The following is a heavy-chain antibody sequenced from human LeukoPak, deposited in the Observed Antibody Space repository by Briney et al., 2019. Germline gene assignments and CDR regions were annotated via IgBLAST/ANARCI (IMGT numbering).Heavy chain of an antibody. Sequence: GGSLRLSCAASGFTFDDYAMHWVRQAPGKGLEWVSSMTGSTGVTYYLDSVKGRFTISRDNSMNTLFLQMSSLRVEDTARYYCAKNDFWSGWSDYWGQGTLVIVSS. CDR2: MTGSTGVT. CDR3: AKNDFWSGWSDY. V-gene: IGHV3-23*01. D-gene: IGHD3-3*01. J-gene: IGHJ4*02. CDR1: GFTFDDYA.